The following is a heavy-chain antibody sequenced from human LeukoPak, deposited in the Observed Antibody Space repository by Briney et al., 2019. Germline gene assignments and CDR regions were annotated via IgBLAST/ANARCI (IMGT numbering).Heavy chain of an antibody. D-gene: IGHD6-13*01. Sequence: GGSLRLSCAASGFTFSSYGMHWVRQAPGKGLEWVAVIWYDGSNKYYADSVKGRFTISRDNAKNSLYLQMNSLRAEDTAVYYCAIIPRAAAGPSARSPFHYWGQGTLVTVSS. J-gene: IGHJ4*02. V-gene: IGHV3-33*03. CDR1: GFTFSSYG. CDR2: IWYDGSNK. CDR3: AIIPRAAAGPSARSPFHY.